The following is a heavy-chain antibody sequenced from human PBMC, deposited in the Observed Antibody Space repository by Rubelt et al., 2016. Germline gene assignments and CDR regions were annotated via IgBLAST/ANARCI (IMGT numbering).Heavy chain of an antibody. D-gene: IGHD3-10*01. CDR2: ISSSSSTT. V-gene: IGHV3-48*02. CDR3: ARVSMVRGVDYYFDY. Sequence: YISSSSSTTYYADSVKGRFTISRDNAKNSLYLQMNSLRDEDTAVYYCARVSMVRGVDYYFDYWGQGTLVTVSS. J-gene: IGHJ4*02.